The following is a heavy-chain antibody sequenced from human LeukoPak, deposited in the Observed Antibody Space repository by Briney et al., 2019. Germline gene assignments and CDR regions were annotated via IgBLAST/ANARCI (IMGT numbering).Heavy chain of an antibody. CDR2: ISYDGSNK. J-gene: IGHJ4*02. Sequence: PGGSLRLSCAASGFTFSSYAMHWVRQAPGKGLEWVAVISYDGSNKYYADSVKGRFTISRDNSKNTLYLQMNSLRAEDTAVYYCARDVAAAGYYFDYWGRGTLVTVSS. CDR3: ARDVAAAGYYFDY. D-gene: IGHD6-13*01. V-gene: IGHV3-30-3*01. CDR1: GFTFSSYA.